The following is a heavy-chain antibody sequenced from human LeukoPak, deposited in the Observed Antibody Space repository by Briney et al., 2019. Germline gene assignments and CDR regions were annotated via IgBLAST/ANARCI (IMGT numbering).Heavy chain of an antibody. J-gene: IGHJ4*02. D-gene: IGHD6-19*01. Sequence: GGSLRLSCAASGFTFSSYAMSWVRQAPGKGLEWVSAISGSGGSTYYADPVKGRFTISRDNSKNTLYLQMNSLRAEDTAVYYCAKALSSGWYDGDDYFDYWGQGTLVTVSS. CDR3: AKALSSGWYDGDDYFDY. CDR2: ISGSGGST. V-gene: IGHV3-23*01. CDR1: GFTFSSYA.